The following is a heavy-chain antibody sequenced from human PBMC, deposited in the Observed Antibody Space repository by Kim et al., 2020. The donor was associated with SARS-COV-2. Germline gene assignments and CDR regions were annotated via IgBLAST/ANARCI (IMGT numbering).Heavy chain of an antibody. CDR3: ARDRFYYGSGISEY. V-gene: IGHV3-23*05. J-gene: IGHJ4*02. D-gene: IGHD3-10*01. Sequence: YADAVQGRFTVSRDNSKSTVYLQMNTLSPEDTALYYWARDRFYYGSGISEYWGQGTLVTVSS.